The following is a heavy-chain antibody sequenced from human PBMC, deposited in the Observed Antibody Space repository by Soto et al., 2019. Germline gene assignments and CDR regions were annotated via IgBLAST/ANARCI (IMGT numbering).Heavy chain of an antibody. CDR1: GYTFTTYD. CDR2: MNPNSGKA. D-gene: IGHD2-15*01. J-gene: IGHJ4*02. V-gene: IGHV1-8*01. Sequence: QVQLVQSGAQVKKPGASVKVSCKASGYTFTTYDINWVRQATGQGLEWMGWMNPNSGKAGFAQKFQGRVTMTRNTSISTAFMELSSLKSEDTAMYYCASGGGIYCRGGDCHDYWGQGTLVTVSS. CDR3: ASGGGIYCRGGDCHDY.